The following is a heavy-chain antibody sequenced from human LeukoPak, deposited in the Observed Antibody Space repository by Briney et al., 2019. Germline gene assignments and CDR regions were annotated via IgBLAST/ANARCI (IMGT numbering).Heavy chain of an antibody. J-gene: IGHJ5*02. CDR2: IYHSGST. Sequence: SQTLSLTCAVSGGSISRGGYSWSWIRQPPGKGLEWIGYIYHSGSTYYNPSLKSRVTISVDRSKNQFSLKLSSVTAADTAVYYCARTTMMGGWFDPWGQGTLVTVSS. CDR3: ARTTMMGGWFDP. CDR1: GGSISRGGYS. V-gene: IGHV4-30-2*01. D-gene: IGHD1-1*01.